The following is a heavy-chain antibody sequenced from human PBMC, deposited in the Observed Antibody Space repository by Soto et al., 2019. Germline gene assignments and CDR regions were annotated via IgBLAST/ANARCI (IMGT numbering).Heavy chain of an antibody. CDR2: IYYSGST. J-gene: IGHJ6*02. D-gene: IGHD5-18*01. Sequence: SETLSLTCTVSGGSISSGGYYWSWIRQHPGKGLEWIGYIYYSGSTYYNPSLKSRVTISVDTSKSQFSLSLTSVSATDTAMYYCVRQGYGPLHGLVDVWGQGTTVTVSS. CDR3: VRQGYGPLHGLVDV. V-gene: IGHV4-31*03. CDR1: GGSISSGGYY.